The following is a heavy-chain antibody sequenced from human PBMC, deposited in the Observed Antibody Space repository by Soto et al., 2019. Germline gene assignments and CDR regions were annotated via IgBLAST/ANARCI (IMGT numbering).Heavy chain of an antibody. Sequence: SVMVSCKASGYTFTSYYMHWVRQAPGQGLEWMGILNPSCGSTSYAQKFQGRVTMTRDPSTSTVYMELSSLRSEDTAVYYCARGMAVLYYYDSSGYFPVGLDALDIWGQGTMVTVSS. D-gene: IGHD3-22*01. CDR1: GYTFTSYY. CDR3: ARGMAVLYYYDSSGYFPVGLDALDI. J-gene: IGHJ3*02. CDR2: LNPSCGST. V-gene: IGHV1-46*01.